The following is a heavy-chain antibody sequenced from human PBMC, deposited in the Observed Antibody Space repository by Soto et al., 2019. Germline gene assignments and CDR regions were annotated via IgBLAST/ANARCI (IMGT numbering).Heavy chain of an antibody. J-gene: IGHJ4*02. CDR2: INHSGST. V-gene: IGHV4-34*01. Sequence: PSETLSLTCAVYGGSFSCYYWSWIRQPPGKGLEWIGEINHSGSTNYNPSLKSRVTISVDTSKNQFSLKLSSVTAADTAVYYCARGATFGSGSYLDYWGQGTLVTVSS. CDR3: ARGATFGSGSYLDY. D-gene: IGHD3-10*01. CDR1: GGSFSCYY.